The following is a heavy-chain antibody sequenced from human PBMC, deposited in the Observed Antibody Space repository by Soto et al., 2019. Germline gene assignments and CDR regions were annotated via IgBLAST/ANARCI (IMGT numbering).Heavy chain of an antibody. CDR1: GFTFRNYG. CDR3: TKDNGDGVDFWSGSPYHNYYGLDV. Sequence: MQLVESGGGVVQTGRSLRLSCTASGFTFRNYGMHWVRQAPGKGPAWVGVISKEGNTLYSDSVKGQFTISRDNSRNTLFLQMNNLRPEDTAVYYCTKDNGDGVDFWSGSPYHNYYGLDVWGQGTTVTVSS. V-gene: IGHV3-30*18. J-gene: IGHJ6*02. CDR2: ISKEGNT. D-gene: IGHD3-3*01.